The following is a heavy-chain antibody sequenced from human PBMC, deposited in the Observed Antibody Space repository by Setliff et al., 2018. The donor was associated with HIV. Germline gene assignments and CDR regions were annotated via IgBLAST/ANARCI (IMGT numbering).Heavy chain of an antibody. J-gene: IGHJ4*02. Sequence: PGESLKISCAASGFTFSTYWMSWVRQAPGKGLEWVANINQDGSEKYYVDSVKGRFTISRDNAKNSLYLQMNSLTAEDTAVYYCARDVSWRVRTYIDYWGQGALVTVSS. D-gene: IGHD3-3*01. V-gene: IGHV3-7*01. CDR2: INQDGSEK. CDR1: GFTFSTYW. CDR3: ARDVSWRVRTYIDY.